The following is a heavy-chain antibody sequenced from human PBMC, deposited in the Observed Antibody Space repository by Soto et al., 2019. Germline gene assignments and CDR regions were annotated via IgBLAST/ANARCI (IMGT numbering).Heavy chain of an antibody. CDR3: ARGGYDFWSGYYYYGMDV. D-gene: IGHD3-3*01. CDR1: GFTFSSYS. J-gene: IGHJ6*02. V-gene: IGHV3-21*01. CDR2: ISSSSSYI. Sequence: PGGSLRLSCAASGFTFSSYSMNWVRQAPGKGLEWASSISSSSSYIYYADSVKGRFTISRDNAKNSLYLQMNSLRAEDTAVYYCARGGYDFWSGYYYYGMDVWGQGTTVTVSS.